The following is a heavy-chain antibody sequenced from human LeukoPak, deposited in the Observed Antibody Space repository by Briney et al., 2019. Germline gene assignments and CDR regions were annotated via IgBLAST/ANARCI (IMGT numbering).Heavy chain of an antibody. CDR2: ISYDGVYK. Sequence: GGSLRLSCAASGFTFSDYTMHWVRQAPGKGLEWVAVISYDGVYKFYADSVKGRFTISRDSSRNTLYLQMNSLRSDDTAVYYCARLKIVVMTATYGMDVWGQGTTVTVSS. V-gene: IGHV3-30-3*01. J-gene: IGHJ6*02. CDR3: ARLKIVVMTATYGMDV. CDR1: GFTFSDYT. D-gene: IGHD2-21*02.